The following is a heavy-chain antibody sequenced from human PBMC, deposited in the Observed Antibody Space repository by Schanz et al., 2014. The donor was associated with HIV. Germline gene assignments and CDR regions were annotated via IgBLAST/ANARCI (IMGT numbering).Heavy chain of an antibody. Sequence: QVLLVESGGGVVQPGRSLRLSCAASGFTFSTYSMHWVRRAPGTGLQWVAVISYDGSRKYYADSVKGRFTISRDNSKNTLYLQMNSLRAEDTAVYYCARETSGFSTSWPPRYHYYGMDVWGQGTTVTVSS. CDR1: GFTFSTYS. D-gene: IGHD6-13*01. CDR2: ISYDGSRK. CDR3: ARETSGFSTSWPPRYHYYGMDV. V-gene: IGHV3-30*07. J-gene: IGHJ6*02.